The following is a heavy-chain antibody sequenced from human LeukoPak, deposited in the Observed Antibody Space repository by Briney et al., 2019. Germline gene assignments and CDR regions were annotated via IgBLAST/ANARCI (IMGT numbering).Heavy chain of an antibody. V-gene: IGHV4-39*07. CDR2: IYYSGST. Sequence: SETLSLTCTVSGGSISSSSYYWGWIRQPPGKGLEWIGSIYYSGSTYYNPSLKSRVTISVDTSKNQFSLKLSSVTAADTAVYYCARDSPTLTTIWGQGTLVTVSS. J-gene: IGHJ4*02. CDR3: ARDSPTLTTI. D-gene: IGHD4-17*01. CDR1: GGSISSSSYY.